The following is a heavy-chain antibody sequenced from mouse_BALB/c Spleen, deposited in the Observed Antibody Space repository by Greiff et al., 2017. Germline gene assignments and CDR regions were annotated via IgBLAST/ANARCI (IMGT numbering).Heavy chain of an antibody. V-gene: IGHV2-6-7*01. CDR2: IWGDGST. D-gene: IGHD1-1*01. J-gene: IGHJ3*01. CDR3: AREWDYYGSSFAY. Sequence: VQLQESGPGLVAPSQSLSITCTVSGFSLTGYGVNWVRQPPGKGLEWLGMIWGDGSTDYNSALKSRLSISKDNSKSQVFLKMNSLQTDDTARYYCAREWDYYGSSFAYWGQGTLVTVSA. CDR1: GFSLTGYG.